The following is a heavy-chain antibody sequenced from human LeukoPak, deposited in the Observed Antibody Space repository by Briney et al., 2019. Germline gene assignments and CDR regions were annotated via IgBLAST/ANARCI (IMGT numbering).Heavy chain of an antibody. CDR3: ARHEYYGSGSYPIDY. D-gene: IGHD3-10*01. Sequence: SETLSLTCTVSGGSISSYYWSWIRQPPGKGLEWIGYIYYSESTNYNPSLKSRVTISVDTSKNQFSLKLSSVTAADTAVYYCARHEYYGSGSYPIDYWGQGTLVTVSS. CDR2: IYYSEST. CDR1: GGSISSYY. J-gene: IGHJ4*02. V-gene: IGHV4-59*08.